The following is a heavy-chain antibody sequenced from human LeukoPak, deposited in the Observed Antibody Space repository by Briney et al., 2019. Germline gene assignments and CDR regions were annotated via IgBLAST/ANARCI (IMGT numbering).Heavy chain of an antibody. D-gene: IGHD3-10*01. J-gene: IGHJ4*02. Sequence: GGTLRLSCAASGFTFSSYAMNWVRQGPGKGLEWVSAISGSGGSTNYADSVKGRFTISRDNSKNTLYLQMNSLRAEDTAVYYCAKPRDYYGPFAYWGQGTLVTVSS. CDR3: AKPRDYYGPFAY. CDR2: ISGSGGST. CDR1: GFTFSSYA. V-gene: IGHV3-23*01.